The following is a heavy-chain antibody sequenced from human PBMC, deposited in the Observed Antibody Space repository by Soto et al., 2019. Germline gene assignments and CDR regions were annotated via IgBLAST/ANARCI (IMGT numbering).Heavy chain of an antibody. Sequence: QVQLVQSGAEVKKPGASVKVSCKASGYTFTSYAMHWVRQAPGQRLEWMGWINDGNGNTKYSQNFQGRVNITRDTAASTAYMELSTVRSEDTAVYYFAIDLAYGIPDYWGQGTLVTVSS. CDR2: INDGNGNT. J-gene: IGHJ4*02. V-gene: IGHV1-3*01. CDR3: AIDLAYGIPDY. CDR1: GYTFTSYA. D-gene: IGHD2-21*01.